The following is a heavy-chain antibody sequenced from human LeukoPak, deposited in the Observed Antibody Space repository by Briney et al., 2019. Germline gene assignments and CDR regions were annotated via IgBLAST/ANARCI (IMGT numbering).Heavy chain of an antibody. Sequence: SETLSLTCAVSGGSFSSYYWSWIRQPPGKGLDWSGYIYYGGSTNYNPSLKSRVTISVDTSQNQFSLKLSSVTAADTAVYYCARHAGGIAAAGTRPFDYWGQGTLVTVSS. V-gene: IGHV4-59*08. CDR3: ARHAGGIAAAGTRPFDY. J-gene: IGHJ4*02. CDR2: IYYGGST. D-gene: IGHD6-13*01. CDR1: GGSFSSYY.